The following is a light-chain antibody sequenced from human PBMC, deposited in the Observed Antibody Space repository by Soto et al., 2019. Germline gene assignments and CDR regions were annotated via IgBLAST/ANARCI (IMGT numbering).Light chain of an antibody. CDR1: QTISSW. CDR3: QDCNSYSAA. V-gene: IGKV1-5*03. Sequence: DIQMTRSPSTLAASVGDRGTITCRASQTISSWLAWDQQKPGKATKLLIYKASTLKSGVPSRFSGRGPAKGFTLTSRTLQAEDFETYYCQDCNSYSAAFGHGTKV. J-gene: IGKJ1*01. CDR2: KAS.